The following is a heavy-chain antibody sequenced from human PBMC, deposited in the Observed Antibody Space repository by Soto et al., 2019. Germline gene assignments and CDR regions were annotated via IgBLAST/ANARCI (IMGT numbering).Heavy chain of an antibody. Sequence: GGSLRLSCAASGFTVSSKYMTWVRQAPGKGLEWVSLIQSGGTTYYADSVKGRFTISRDTSENTLHLQMDSLRVEDTAVYYCARDDVLCDGGRCYGIPLDVWCKGTTVTVSS. V-gene: IGHV3-66*01. CDR1: GFTVSSKY. CDR2: IQSGGTT. J-gene: IGHJ6*04. CDR3: ARDDVLCDGGRCYGIPLDV. D-gene: IGHD2-15*01.